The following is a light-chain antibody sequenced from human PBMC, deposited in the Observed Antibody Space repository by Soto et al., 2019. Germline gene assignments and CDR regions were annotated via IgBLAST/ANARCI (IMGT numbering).Light chain of an antibody. CDR1: SPKNGSNS. V-gene: IGLV1-47*01. CDR3: AAWDDRLRGFL. CDR2: KNS. J-gene: IGLJ1*01. Sequence: LLTSPPPTSWDPRERGTISFFGKSPKNGSNSLYWYQQLPGTAPKLLIFKNSQRPSGVPDRFSGSKSGTSASLAVSGLRSGDEADYYCAAWDDRLRGFLFGPGTKVTVL.